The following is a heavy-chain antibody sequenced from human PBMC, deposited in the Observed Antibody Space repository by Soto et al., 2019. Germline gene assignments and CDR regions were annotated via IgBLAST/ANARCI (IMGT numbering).Heavy chain of an antibody. CDR3: ARHRYSYGVYYFDY. Sequence: SETLSLKCTVSGGSICSGDYYWCWIRQPPGKGLEWIGYIYYSGSTNYNPSLTSRVTISVDTSKNQFSLKLSSVTAADTAVYYCARHRYSYGVYYFDYWGQGTLVTVS. CDR1: GGSICSGDYY. CDR2: IYYSGST. J-gene: IGHJ4*02. V-gene: IGHV4-61*08. D-gene: IGHD5-18*01.